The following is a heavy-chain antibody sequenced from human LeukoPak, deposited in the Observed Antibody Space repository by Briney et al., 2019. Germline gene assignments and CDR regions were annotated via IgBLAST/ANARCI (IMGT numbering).Heavy chain of an antibody. J-gene: IGHJ5*02. Sequence: ASVKISCKASGYTFTDYYVHWVRQAPGQGLEWMGRISPNSGGTNYAQKFRGRLTVTRDTSISTAYMELSSLRSDDTAVYYCARVHPITMVRGVTYDPWGQGTLVTVPS. V-gene: IGHV1-2*06. CDR1: GYTFTDYY. D-gene: IGHD3-10*01. CDR2: ISPNSGGT. CDR3: ARVHPITMVRGVTYDP.